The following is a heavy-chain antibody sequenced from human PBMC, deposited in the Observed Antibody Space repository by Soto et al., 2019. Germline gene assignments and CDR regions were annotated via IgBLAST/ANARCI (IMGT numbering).Heavy chain of an antibody. J-gene: IGHJ4*02. CDR1: GYTFTGYY. V-gene: IGHV1-2*04. D-gene: IGHD6-6*01. Sequence: GASVKVSCKASGYTFTGYYMHWVRQAPGQGLEWMGWINPNSGGTNYAQKFQGWVTMTRDTSISTAYMELSRLRSDDTAVYYCARVPRIAARLTYFDYWGQGTLVTVSS. CDR3: ARVPRIAARLTYFDY. CDR2: INPNSGGT.